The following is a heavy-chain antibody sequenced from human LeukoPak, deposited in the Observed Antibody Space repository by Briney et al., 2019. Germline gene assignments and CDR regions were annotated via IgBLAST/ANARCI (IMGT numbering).Heavy chain of an antibody. CDR3: ASGAGGIAALFDY. V-gene: IGHV1-69*13. J-gene: IGHJ4*02. CDR1: GHTFTGYG. Sequence: ASVKVSCKASGHTFTGYGISWVRQAPGQGLEWMGGIIPIFGTANYAQKFQGRVTITADESTSTAYMELSSLRSEDTAVYYCASGAGGIAALFDYWGQGTLVTVSS. D-gene: IGHD6-13*01. CDR2: IIPIFGTA.